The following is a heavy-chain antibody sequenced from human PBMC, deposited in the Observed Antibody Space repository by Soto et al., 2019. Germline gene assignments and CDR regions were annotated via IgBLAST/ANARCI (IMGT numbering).Heavy chain of an antibody. Sequence: SETLSLTCTVSGGSISSGGHCWSWIRQHPGKGLEWIGYIYFSGTTFYNPSLKSRVTISVDTSKNEFSLKLSSVTAADTAVYYCARDRGAIESLGYWGQGTPGTVSS. CDR3: ARDRGAIESLGY. V-gene: IGHV4-31*03. D-gene: IGHD3-10*01. J-gene: IGHJ4*02. CDR2: IYFSGTT. CDR1: GGSISSGGHC.